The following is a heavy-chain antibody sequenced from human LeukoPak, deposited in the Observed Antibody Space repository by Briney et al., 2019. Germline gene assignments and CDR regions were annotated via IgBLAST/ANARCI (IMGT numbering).Heavy chain of an antibody. D-gene: IGHD2-15*01. CDR3: ARGRILSGPVGFDP. Sequence: PSETLSLTCTVSGGSISSHYWSWIRQPPGKGLEWIGYIYYSGSTNYNPSLKSRVTMSVDTSKNQFSLKLSSVTAADTAVYYCARGRILSGPVGFDPWGQGTLVTVSS. CDR2: IYYSGST. CDR1: GGSISSHY. V-gene: IGHV4-59*11. J-gene: IGHJ5*02.